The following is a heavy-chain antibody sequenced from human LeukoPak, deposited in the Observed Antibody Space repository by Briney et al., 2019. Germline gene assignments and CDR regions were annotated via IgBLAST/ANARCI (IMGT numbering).Heavy chain of an antibody. D-gene: IGHD2-21*02. J-gene: IGHJ4*02. CDR3: ARDRHISGVVVTAIPFY. Sequence: GASVKVSCKASGYTFTSYGISWVRQAPGQGLEWMGWISAYNGDTHYAQKFQGRVTMTTDTSTSTAYMELRSLRSDDTAVYYCARDRHISGVVVTAIPFYWDQGTLVTVSS. CDR1: GYTFTSYG. V-gene: IGHV1-18*01. CDR2: ISAYNGDT.